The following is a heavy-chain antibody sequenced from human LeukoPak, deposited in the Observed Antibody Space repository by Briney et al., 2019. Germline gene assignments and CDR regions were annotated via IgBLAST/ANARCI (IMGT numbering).Heavy chain of an antibody. CDR3: ARGRPAYHFDY. CDR2: ISYDGSNK. J-gene: IGHJ4*02. V-gene: IGHV3-30*03. D-gene: IGHD2-2*01. Sequence: PGGSLRLSCAASGFTFTNYGMHWVRQAPGKGLEWVAVISYDGSNKYYADAVKGRFTISRDNAKNTLFLQMNSLRVEDTAVYYCARGRPAYHFDYWGQGTLVTVSS. CDR1: GFTFTNYG.